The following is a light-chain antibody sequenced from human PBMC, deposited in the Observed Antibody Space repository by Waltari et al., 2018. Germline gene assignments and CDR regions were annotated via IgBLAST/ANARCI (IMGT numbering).Light chain of an antibody. V-gene: IGLV2-8*01. Sequence: QTALPQPHSAPGSPGQSVSIHCTGTSSAVGGYNCVSWYQQHPGNAPKLMIYDVNKRPSGVPDRCSGSKSGNTASLTVSGLQAEDEADYYCSSYAGSNNYVFGSGTKVTVL. CDR2: DVN. J-gene: IGLJ1*01. CDR1: SSAVGGYNC. CDR3: SSYAGSNNYV.